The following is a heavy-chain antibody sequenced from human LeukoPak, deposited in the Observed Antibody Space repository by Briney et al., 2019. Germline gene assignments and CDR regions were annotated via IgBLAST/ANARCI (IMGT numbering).Heavy chain of an antibody. CDR1: GCSISSYY. Sequence: SETLSLTCTVSGCSISSYYWIWIRQPPGKGLEWIGYIYYGGSTNYNPSLKSRVTISVDTSKNQFSLKLSSVTAADTAVYYCARDHNWNDAGGFDYWGQGTLVTVSS. J-gene: IGHJ4*02. CDR3: ARDHNWNDAGGFDY. D-gene: IGHD1-1*01. V-gene: IGHV4-59*01. CDR2: IYYGGST.